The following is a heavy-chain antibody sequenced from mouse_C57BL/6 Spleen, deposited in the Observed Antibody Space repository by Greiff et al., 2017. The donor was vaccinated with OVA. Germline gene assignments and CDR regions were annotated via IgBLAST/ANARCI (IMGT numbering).Heavy chain of an antibody. Sequence: VQLQQPGAELVMPGASVKLSCKASGYTFTSYWMHWVKQRPGQGLEWIGEIDPSDSYTNYNQKFKGKSTLTVDKSSSTAYTQLSSLTSEDSAVYYCARGGEGFAYWGQGTLVTVSA. CDR2: IDPSDSYT. CDR3: ARGGEGFAY. CDR1: GYTFTSYW. V-gene: IGHV1-69*01. J-gene: IGHJ3*01. D-gene: IGHD2-13*01.